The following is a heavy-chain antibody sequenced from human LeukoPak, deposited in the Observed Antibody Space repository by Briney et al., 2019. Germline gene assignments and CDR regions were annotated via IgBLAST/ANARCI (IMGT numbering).Heavy chain of an antibody. D-gene: IGHD6-25*01. CDR3: AETQRDY. J-gene: IGHJ4*02. V-gene: IGHV3-73*01. CDR2: IRSKANSYAT. CDR1: GFTFSGSA. Sequence: GGSLRLSCAASGFTFSGSAMHWVRQASGKGLEWVGRIRSKANSYATAYAASVKGRFTISRDDSKNTAYLQMNSLKTKDTAVYYCAETQRDYWGQGTLVTVSS.